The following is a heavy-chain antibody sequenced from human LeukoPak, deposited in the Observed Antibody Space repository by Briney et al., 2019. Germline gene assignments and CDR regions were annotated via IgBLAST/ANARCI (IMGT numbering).Heavy chain of an antibody. Sequence: GGSLRLSCAASGFTFDDYAMHWVRQAPGKGLEWVSGISWNSGSIGYADSVKGRFTISRDNAKNSLYLQMNSLRAEDTALYYCAKETYNWNVGAFDIWGQGTMVTVSS. CDR3: AKETYNWNVGAFDI. D-gene: IGHD1-1*01. V-gene: IGHV3-9*01. J-gene: IGHJ3*02. CDR1: GFTFDDYA. CDR2: ISWNSGSI.